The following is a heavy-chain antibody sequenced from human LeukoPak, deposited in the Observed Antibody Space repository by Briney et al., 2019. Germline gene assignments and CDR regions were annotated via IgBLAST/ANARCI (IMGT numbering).Heavy chain of an antibody. D-gene: IGHD6-13*01. Sequence: ASVKVSCKASGYTFTSYDINWVRQATGQGLEWMGWMNPNSGNTGYAQKFQGRVTMTRNTSISTAYMELSSLRSEDTAVYYCARVGSIAAAGTDDYWGQGTLVTVSS. J-gene: IGHJ4*02. CDR2: MNPNSGNT. CDR1: GYTFTSYD. CDR3: ARVGSIAAAGTDDY. V-gene: IGHV1-8*01.